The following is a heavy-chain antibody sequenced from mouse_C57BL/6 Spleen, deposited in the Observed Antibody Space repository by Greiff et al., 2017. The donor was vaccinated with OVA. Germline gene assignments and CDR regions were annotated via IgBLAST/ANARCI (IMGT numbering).Heavy chain of an antibody. CDR2: ISYDGSN. CDR3: ARVSLLLMVLGAMDY. J-gene: IGHJ4*01. D-gene: IGHD1-1*02. CDR1: GYSITSGYY. Sequence: EVKLMESGPGLVKPSQSLSLTCSVTGYSITSGYYWYWIRQFPGNKLEWMGYISYDGSNNYNPSLKNRISITRDTSKNQCFLKLKTLTTEDTATYYIARVSLLLMVLGAMDYWGQGTSVTVSS. V-gene: IGHV3-6*01.